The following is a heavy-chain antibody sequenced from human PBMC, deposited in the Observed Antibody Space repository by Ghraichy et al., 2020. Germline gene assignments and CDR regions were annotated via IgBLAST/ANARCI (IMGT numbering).Heavy chain of an antibody. CDR1: GGSISSSSYY. Sequence: LSLTCTVSGGSISSSSYYWGWIRQPPGKGLEWIGSIYYSGSTYYNPSLKSRVTISVDTSKNQFSLKLSSVTAADTAVYYCASLARPGMATINSPRDYWGQGTLVTVSS. CDR2: IYYSGST. J-gene: IGHJ4*02. V-gene: IGHV4-39*01. D-gene: IGHD5-24*01. CDR3: ASLARPGMATINSPRDY.